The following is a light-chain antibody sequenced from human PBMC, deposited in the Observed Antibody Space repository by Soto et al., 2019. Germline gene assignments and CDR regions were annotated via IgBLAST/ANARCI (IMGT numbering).Light chain of an antibody. CDR1: QGFTSN. V-gene: IGKV3D-15*01. J-gene: IGKJ1*01. Sequence: EMVFTQSPATLSVSPGDRATLSCRASQGFTSNLASNLAWYQQRPGQAPRLLIYGGFTRATGIPARFSGSGSGTEFTLTISSLQPEDFAVYYCQQYNNWPPWTFGQGTKVDIK. CDR2: GGF. CDR3: QQYNNWPPWT.